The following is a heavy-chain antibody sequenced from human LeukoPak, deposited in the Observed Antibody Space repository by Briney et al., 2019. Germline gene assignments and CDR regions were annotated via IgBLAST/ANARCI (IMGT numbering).Heavy chain of an antibody. CDR3: ARAPSQRGLYYYYGMDV. CDR2: ISYDGSNK. J-gene: IGHJ6*02. V-gene: IGHV3-30*04. Sequence: GGSLRLSCVASGFSFSDSVIHWVRQAPGKGLEWVAVISYDGSNKYYADSVKGRFTISRDNSKNTLYLQMNSLRAEDTAVYYCARAPSQRGLYYYYGMDVWGQGTTVTVSS. CDR1: GFSFSDSV.